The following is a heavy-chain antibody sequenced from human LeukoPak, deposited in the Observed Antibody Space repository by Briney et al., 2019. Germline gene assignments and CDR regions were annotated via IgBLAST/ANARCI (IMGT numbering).Heavy chain of an antibody. V-gene: IGHV3-30*03. CDR1: GFPFSSYG. Sequence: GMSLRLSCAASGFPFSSYGMHWVRQAPGKGLEWVAAISNDGNNKFYADSVKGRFTISRDNPKNTMNLQMNSLRPEDTAVYYCAGHFGAWHYFDYWGQGTLVTVSS. CDR2: ISNDGNNK. CDR3: AGHFGAWHYFDY. J-gene: IGHJ4*02. D-gene: IGHD3-3*01.